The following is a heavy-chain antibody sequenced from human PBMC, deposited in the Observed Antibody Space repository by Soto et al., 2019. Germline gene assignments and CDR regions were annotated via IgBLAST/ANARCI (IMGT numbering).Heavy chain of an antibody. Sequence: QVQLVQSGAEVKKPGASVKVSCKAAAYTFTSYDINWVRQATXQDFEWMGWMNPNNGNTAYAQKFQGRVTMTRDTSKSTAFMELSSLTSEDTAVYYCARGPRNWGVDYWGQGTLVTVSS. CDR2: MNPNNGNT. D-gene: IGHD7-27*01. CDR3: ARGPRNWGVDY. J-gene: IGHJ4*02. V-gene: IGHV1-8*01. CDR1: AYTFTSYD.